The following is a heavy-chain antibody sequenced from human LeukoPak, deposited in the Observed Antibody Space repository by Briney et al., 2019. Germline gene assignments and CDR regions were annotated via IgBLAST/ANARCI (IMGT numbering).Heavy chain of an antibody. CDR2: IYTSGST. V-gene: IGHV4-4*07. J-gene: IGHJ3*02. D-gene: IGHD3-22*01. CDR3: ARGLYYYDSPYAFDI. Sequence: SETLSLTCTVSGGSISSYYWSWIRQPAGKGLEWIGRIYTSGSTNYNPSLKSRVTMSVDTSKNQFSLKLSSVTAADTAVYYCARGLYYYDSPYAFDIWGQGTMVTVSS. CDR1: GGSISSYY.